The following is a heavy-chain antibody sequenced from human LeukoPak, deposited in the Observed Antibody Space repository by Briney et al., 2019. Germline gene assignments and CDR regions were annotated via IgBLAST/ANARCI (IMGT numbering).Heavy chain of an antibody. CDR2: IYSGGST. CDR3: AKSYYDSSGYYGEDYFDY. J-gene: IGHJ4*02. Sequence: GGSLRLSCAASGFTVSSNYMSWVRQAPGKGLEWVSVIYSGGSTYYADSVKGRFTISRDNSKNTLYLQMNSLRAEDTAVYYCAKSYYDSSGYYGEDYFDYWGQGTLVTVSS. D-gene: IGHD3-22*01. V-gene: IGHV3-66*01. CDR1: GFTVSSNY.